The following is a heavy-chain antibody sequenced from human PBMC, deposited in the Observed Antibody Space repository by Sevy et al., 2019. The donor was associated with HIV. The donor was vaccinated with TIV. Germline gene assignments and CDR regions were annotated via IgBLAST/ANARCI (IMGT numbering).Heavy chain of an antibody. J-gene: IGHJ4*02. CDR3: ARLKLHYDPYYFDL. V-gene: IGHV3-23*01. CDR1: GFTFSSFA. Sequence: GGSLRLSCAASGFTFSSFAMTWVRQAPGKGLEWVSGISGSGDNTYYADSVKGRFTISRDNSKNTLYLQMNGLRAEDTAVYYCARLKLHYDPYYFDLWGQGTLVTVSS. CDR2: ISGSGDNT. D-gene: IGHD3-16*01.